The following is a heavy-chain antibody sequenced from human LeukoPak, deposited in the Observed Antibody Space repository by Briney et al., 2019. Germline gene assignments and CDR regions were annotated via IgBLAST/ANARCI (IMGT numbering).Heavy chain of an antibody. Sequence: GGSLRLSCAASGFTFSSYAMSWVRQAPGKGLEWVSAISGSGGSTYCADSVKGRFAISRDNSKNTLYLQMNSLRAEDTAVYYCAKDDYYGSGSYYSDYWGQGTLVTVSS. CDR1: GFTFSSYA. J-gene: IGHJ4*02. D-gene: IGHD3-10*01. CDR2: ISGSGGST. V-gene: IGHV3-23*01. CDR3: AKDDYYGSGSYYSDY.